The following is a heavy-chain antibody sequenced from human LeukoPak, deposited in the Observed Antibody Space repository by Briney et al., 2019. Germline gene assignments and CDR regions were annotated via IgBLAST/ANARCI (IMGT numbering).Heavy chain of an antibody. D-gene: IGHD2-2*01. CDR2: IIPILGIA. V-gene: IGHV1-69*04. Sequence: SVKVSCKASGGTFSSYAISWVRQAPGQGLEWMGRIIPILGIANYAQKFQGRVTITADKSTSTAYMELRSLRSDDTAVYYCARATRYCSSTSCRKSFDYWGQGTLVTVSS. J-gene: IGHJ4*02. CDR3: ARATRYCSSTSCRKSFDY. CDR1: GGTFSSYA.